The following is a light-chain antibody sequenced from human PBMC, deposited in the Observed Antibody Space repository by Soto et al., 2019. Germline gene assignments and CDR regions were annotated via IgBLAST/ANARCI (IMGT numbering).Light chain of an antibody. V-gene: IGLV3-25*02. CDR3: QTADNSGTFLL. CDR2: KDN. Sequence: SYELTQPPSMSVSPGQTARITCSGDPLTRQYVYWYQQKPGQAPLLVIYKDNERPSGIPERFSGSTSGTTGTLTISGVRAEDEADYYGQTADNSGTFLLFAGGTKLTVL. CDR1: PLTRQY. J-gene: IGLJ3*02.